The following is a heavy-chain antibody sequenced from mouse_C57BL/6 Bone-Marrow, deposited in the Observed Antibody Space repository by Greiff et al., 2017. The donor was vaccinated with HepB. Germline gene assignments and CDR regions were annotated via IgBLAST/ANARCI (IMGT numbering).Heavy chain of an antibody. CDR2: IYPGSGST. D-gene: IGHD1-1*01. CDR1: GYTFTSYW. V-gene: IGHV1-55*01. Sequence: QVQLQQPGAELVKPGASVKMSCKASGYTFTSYWITWVKQRPGQGLEWIGDIYPGSGSTNYNEKFKSKATLTVDTSSSTAYMQLSSLTSEDSAVYYCARTVYYGSSFWYFDVWGTGTTVTVSS. CDR3: ARTVYYGSSFWYFDV. J-gene: IGHJ1*03.